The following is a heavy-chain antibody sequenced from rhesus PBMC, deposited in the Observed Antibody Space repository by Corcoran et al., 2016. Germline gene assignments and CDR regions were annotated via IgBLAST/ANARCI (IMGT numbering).Heavy chain of an antibody. D-gene: IGHD3-3*01. V-gene: IGHV4-93*01. Sequence: QVQLQESGPAVVKPSETLSLTCAVSGGSISSSNWWSWIRQSSGKGLEWIGGIFGSGGPPEYNPSLKRRVTLSKDPSKTQFSLKLNSVTAADTAVYYCASHRGNFWSGSWYFDIWGPGTPITISS. CDR3: ASHRGNFWSGSWYFDI. CDR2: IFGSGGPP. J-gene: IGHJ2*01. CDR1: GGSISSSNW.